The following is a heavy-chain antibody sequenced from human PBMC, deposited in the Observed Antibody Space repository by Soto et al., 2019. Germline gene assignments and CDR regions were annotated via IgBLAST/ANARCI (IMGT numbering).Heavy chain of an antibody. CDR1: GYTFTSYG. CDR3: ARVTYYYDSSGYYPYYFDY. CDR2: ISAYNGNT. J-gene: IGHJ4*02. Sequence: GASVKVSCKASGYTFTSYGISWVRQAPGQGLEWMGWISAYNGNTNYAQKLQGRVTMTTDTSTSTAYMELRSLRSDDTAVYYCARVTYYYDSSGYYPYYFDYWGQGTLVTVSS. D-gene: IGHD3-22*01. V-gene: IGHV1-18*04.